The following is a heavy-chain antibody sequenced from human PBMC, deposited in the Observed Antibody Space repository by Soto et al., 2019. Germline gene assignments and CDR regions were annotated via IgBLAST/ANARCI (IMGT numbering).Heavy chain of an antibody. CDR2: ISISRSYI. J-gene: IGHJ5*02. V-gene: IGHV3-21*01. CDR3: AREYSSRRYGVLGEYDYNWLVR. CDR1: GFTFSSFA. Sequence: GGSLRLSFAPSGFTFSSFALSWVRQAPGKGREWVSSISISRSYIYYADSVKGRVTISRDNAKNSLYLQMNSLRAEDTAVYYCAREYSSRRYGVLGEYDYNWLVRWGEGIVFTV. D-gene: IGHD4-17*01.